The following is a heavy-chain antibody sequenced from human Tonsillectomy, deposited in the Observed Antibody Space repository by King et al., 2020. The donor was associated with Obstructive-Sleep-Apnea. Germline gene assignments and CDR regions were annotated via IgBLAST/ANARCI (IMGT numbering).Heavy chain of an antibody. V-gene: IGHV3-9*01. J-gene: IGHJ4*02. D-gene: IGHD3-22*01. CDR2: ICWNSGSI. CDR3: AKGAYYYDSSGHFDY. CDR1: GFTFDDYA. Sequence: QLVQSGGGLVQPGRSLRLSCAASGFTFDDYAMHWVRQAPGKGLEWVSGICWNSGSIGYADSVKGRFTFSRDNAKNSLYLQMNSLRAEDTALYSCAKGAYYYDSSGHFDYWGQGTLVTVSS.